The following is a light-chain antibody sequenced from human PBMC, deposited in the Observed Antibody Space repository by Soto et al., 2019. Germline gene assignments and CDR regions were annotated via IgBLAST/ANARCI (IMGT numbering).Light chain of an antibody. V-gene: IGKV3-11*01. CDR1: QSVSTF. CDR3: QQRGDWPPIT. Sequence: EIVLTQSPATLSLSPGERAILSCRASQSVSTFLAWFQQKPGQPPRLLIYNASNRTTGIPARFSGSGSGTDFTLTISSLLHEDFAVYYCQQRGDWPPITFGQGTRLEIK. CDR2: NAS. J-gene: IGKJ5*01.